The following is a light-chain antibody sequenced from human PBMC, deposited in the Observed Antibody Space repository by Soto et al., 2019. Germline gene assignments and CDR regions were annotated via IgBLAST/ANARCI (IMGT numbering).Light chain of an antibody. CDR2: EGS. CDR3: CSYAGSSTFRV. V-gene: IGLV2-23*03. Sequence: QSALTQPASVSESPGQSISISCTGTSSDIGGYNYVSWYQQYPGKVPKLMIYEGSKRPSGVSNRFSGSKSGNTASLTISGLQAEDEADYYCCSYAGSSTFRVFGGGTKLTVL. J-gene: IGLJ3*02. CDR1: SSDIGGYNY.